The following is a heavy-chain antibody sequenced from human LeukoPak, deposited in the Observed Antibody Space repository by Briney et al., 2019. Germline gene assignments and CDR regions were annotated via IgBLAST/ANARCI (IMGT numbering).Heavy chain of an antibody. CDR1: GFTFSSSW. CDR2: IREDGSQK. J-gene: IGHJ4*02. Sequence: GGSLRLSCVASGFTFSSSWMNWVRQAPGKGLEWVASIREDGSQKTAVDSVRGRFTISRDNAKNSVYLQMDGLRAEDTVVYYCARGPTNGQAFDYWGQGTLVSVSS. CDR3: ARGPTNGQAFDY. V-gene: IGHV3-7*01. D-gene: IGHD2-8*01.